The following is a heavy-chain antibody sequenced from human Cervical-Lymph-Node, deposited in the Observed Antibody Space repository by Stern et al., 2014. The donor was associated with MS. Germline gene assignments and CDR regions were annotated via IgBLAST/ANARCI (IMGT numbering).Heavy chain of an antibody. Sequence: VQLVQSGAEVKKPGASVTVSCRASGRTFTSDDINWVRQASGQGPEWMGWVNPNTGNVGYAQKFRGRVTMTRDTSTGTTYMELSSIRSEDTAVYYCARGGTWGPFHYWGQGTLVTVSS. J-gene: IGHJ4*02. V-gene: IGHV1-8*01. CDR2: VNPNTGNV. CDR1: GRTFTSDD. CDR3: ARGGTWGPFHY. D-gene: IGHD1-7*01.